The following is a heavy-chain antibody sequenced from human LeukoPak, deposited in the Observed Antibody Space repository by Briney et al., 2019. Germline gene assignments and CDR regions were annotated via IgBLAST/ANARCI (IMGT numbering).Heavy chain of an antibody. CDR2: IYYSGST. D-gene: IGHD6-6*01. J-gene: IGHJ4*02. CDR3: ATFSSSTTGY. CDR1: GGSISSYY. Sequence: SETLSLTCTVSGGSISSYYWSWIRQPPGKGLEWIGYIYYSGSTSYNPSLKSRVTISVDKSKNQFSLKLSSVTAADTAVYYCATFSSSTTGYWGQGTLVTVSS. V-gene: IGHV4-59*12.